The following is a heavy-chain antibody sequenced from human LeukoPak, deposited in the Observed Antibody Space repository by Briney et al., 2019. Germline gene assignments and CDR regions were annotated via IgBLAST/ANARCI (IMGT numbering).Heavy chain of an antibody. CDR3: ARVTATYQLLYYFDY. Sequence: PGGSLRLSCAASEFTVSSNYMSRVRQAPGKGLEWVSVIYSGGSTYYADSVKGRFTISRDNSKNTLYLQMNSLRAEDTAVYYCARVTATYQLLYYFDYWGQGTLVTVSS. D-gene: IGHD2-2*01. CDR2: IYSGGST. V-gene: IGHV3-66*02. J-gene: IGHJ4*02. CDR1: EFTVSSNY.